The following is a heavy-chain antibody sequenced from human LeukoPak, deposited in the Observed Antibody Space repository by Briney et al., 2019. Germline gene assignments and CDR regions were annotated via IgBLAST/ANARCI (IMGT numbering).Heavy chain of an antibody. CDR2: INPSGGST. Sequence: ASVKVSCKASGGTFSSYAISWVRQAPGQGLEWMGIINPSGGSTSYAQKFQGRVTMTRDTSTSTVYMELSSLRAEDTAVYYCARAGDDILTGYVDYWGQGTLVTVSS. CDR3: ARAGDDILTGYVDY. J-gene: IGHJ4*02. D-gene: IGHD3-9*01. V-gene: IGHV1-46*01. CDR1: GGTFSSYA.